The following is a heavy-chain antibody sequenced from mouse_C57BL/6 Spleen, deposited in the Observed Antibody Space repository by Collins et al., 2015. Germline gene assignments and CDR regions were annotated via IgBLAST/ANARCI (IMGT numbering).Heavy chain of an antibody. J-gene: IGHJ2*01. Sequence: QIQLVQSGPELKKPGETVKISCKASGYTFTDYSMHWVKQAPGKGLKWMGWINTETGEPTYADDFKGRFAFSLETSASTAYLQINNLKNEDTATYFCAIYYYGSDYFDYWGQGTTLTVSS. V-gene: IGHV9-2-1*01. CDR1: GYTFTDYS. CDR2: INTETGEP. D-gene: IGHD1-1*01. CDR3: AIYYYGSDYFDY.